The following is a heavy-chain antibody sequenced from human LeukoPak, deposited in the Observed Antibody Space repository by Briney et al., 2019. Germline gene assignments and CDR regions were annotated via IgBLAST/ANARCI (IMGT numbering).Heavy chain of an antibody. CDR3: ARDLRAGSYAFD. D-gene: IGHD5-18*01. Sequence: PGRSLRLSCAASGFSFSTYAMHWVRRAPGKGLEWVANIKQDGTEKYYVDSVKGRFTISRDNAKNSVYLQMNSLRAEDTAIYYCARDLRAGSYAFDWGQGTLVTVSS. CDR1: GFSFSTYA. V-gene: IGHV3-7*01. J-gene: IGHJ4*02. CDR2: IKQDGTEK.